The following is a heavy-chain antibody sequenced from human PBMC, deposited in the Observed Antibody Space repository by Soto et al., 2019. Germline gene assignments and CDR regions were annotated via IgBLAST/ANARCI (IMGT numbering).Heavy chain of an antibody. CDR3: ARAYAHYDFWSGYSPIYYYFDY. CDR1: GGTFSSYA. CDR2: IIPIFGTA. Sequence: SVKVSCKASGGTFSSYAISWVRQAPGQGLEWMGGIIPIFGTANYAQKFQGRVTITADKSTSTAYMELSSLRSEDTAVYYCARAYAHYDFWSGYSPIYYYFDYWGQGTLVTVSS. D-gene: IGHD3-3*01. V-gene: IGHV1-69*06. J-gene: IGHJ4*03.